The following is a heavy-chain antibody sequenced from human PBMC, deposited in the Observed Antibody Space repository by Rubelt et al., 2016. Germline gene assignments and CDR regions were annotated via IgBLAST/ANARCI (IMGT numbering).Heavy chain of an antibody. CDR1: GFTFSSYA. CDR2: IKSETYGGTA. CDR3: SRGGGEVKY. Sequence: EVQLLESGGGLVQFGGSLRLSCAASGFTFSSYAMSWVRQAPGKGLEWVGLIKSETYGGTAVYGTSVKDRFSISRDDSRSIVYLQMNSLKTEDTAVYYCSRGGGEVKYWGQGTLVTVSS. V-gene: IGHV3-49*04. D-gene: IGHD3-16*01. J-gene: IGHJ4*02.